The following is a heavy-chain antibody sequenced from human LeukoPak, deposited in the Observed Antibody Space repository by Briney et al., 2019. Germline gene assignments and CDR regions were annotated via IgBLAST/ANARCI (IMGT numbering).Heavy chain of an antibody. CDR1: GFTFSSYS. CDR2: VSSSSSYI. CDR3: AGDYGGNSVPFDY. V-gene: IGHV3-21*01. D-gene: IGHD4-23*01. J-gene: IGHJ4*02. Sequence: GGSLRLSCAASGFTFSSYSMNWVRQAPGKGLEWVSSVSSSSSYIYYADSVKGRFTISRDNAKNSLYLQMNSLRAEDTAVYYCAGDYGGNSVPFDYWGQGTLVTVSS.